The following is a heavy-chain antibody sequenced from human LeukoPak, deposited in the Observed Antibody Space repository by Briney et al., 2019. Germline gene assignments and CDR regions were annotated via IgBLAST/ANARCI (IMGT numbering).Heavy chain of an antibody. CDR1: GGSISSYY. CDR3: AREGNWNYDFWSGYFYFDY. CDR2: MYTSGST. D-gene: IGHD3-3*01. V-gene: IGHV4-4*07. J-gene: IGHJ4*02. Sequence: KPSETLSLTCTVSGGSISSYYWSWIRQPAGKGLEWIGRMYTSGSTNYNPSLKSRVTMSVDTSKNQFSLKLSSVTAADTAVYYCAREGNWNYDFWSGYFYFDYWGQGTLVTVSS.